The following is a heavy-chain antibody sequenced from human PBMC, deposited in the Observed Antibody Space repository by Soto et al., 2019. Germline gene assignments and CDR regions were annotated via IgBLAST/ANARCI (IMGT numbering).Heavy chain of an antibody. Sequence: QVQLVESGGGLVKPGGSLRLSCAASGFTFSDYYMSWIRQAPGKGLEWVSYISSSSSYTNYADSVKGRFTISRDNAKNSLYLLMNSRRAEGTAVYYCARYCSSTSCYARDYYYSYGMDVLDQGTTGTVSS. CDR1: GFTFSDYY. CDR2: ISSSSSYT. J-gene: IGHJ6*02. D-gene: IGHD2-2*01. V-gene: IGHV3-11*06. CDR3: ARYCSSTSCYARDYYYSYGMDV.